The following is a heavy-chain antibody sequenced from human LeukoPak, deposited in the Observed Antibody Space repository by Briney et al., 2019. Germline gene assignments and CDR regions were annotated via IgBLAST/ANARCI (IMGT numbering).Heavy chain of an antibody. CDR2: IYYSGST. V-gene: IGHV4-59*08. CDR3: ASRIQLWTNPQNYYYGMDV. Sequence: SETLSLTCTVSGGSISSYYWSWIRQPPGKGLEWIGYIYYSGSTNCNPSLKSRVTISVDTSKNQFSLKLSSVTAADTAVYYCASRIQLWTNPQNYYYGMDVWGQGTTVTVSS. CDR1: GGSISSYY. J-gene: IGHJ6*02. D-gene: IGHD5-18*01.